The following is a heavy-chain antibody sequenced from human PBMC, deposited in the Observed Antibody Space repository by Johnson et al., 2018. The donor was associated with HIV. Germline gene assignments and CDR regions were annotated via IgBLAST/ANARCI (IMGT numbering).Heavy chain of an antibody. Sequence: QVQLVESGGGVVQPGRSLRLSCAASGFTFSSYAMHWVRQAPGKGLEWVAVISYDGSNKYYADSVKGRFTISRDNSKNTLYLQMNSLRAEDTAVYYCARDRGRWELLGVRAFDIWGQGTMVTVSS. CDR2: ISYDGSNK. CDR3: ARDRGRWELLGVRAFDI. J-gene: IGHJ3*02. CDR1: GFTFSSYA. V-gene: IGHV3-30-3*01. D-gene: IGHD1-26*01.